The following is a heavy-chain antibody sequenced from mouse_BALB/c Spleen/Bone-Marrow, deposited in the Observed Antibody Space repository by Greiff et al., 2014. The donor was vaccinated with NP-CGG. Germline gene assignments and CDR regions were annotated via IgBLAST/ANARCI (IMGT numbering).Heavy chain of an antibody. J-gene: IGHJ1*01. CDR2: INPESSTI. Sequence: VQLKQSGGGLVQPGGSLKLSCAASGFDFSRYWMSWVRQAPGKGLEWIGEINPESSTINYTPSLKDKFIISRDNAKNTLYLQMSKVRSEDTALYYCARLNYYGSLFVWGAGTTVTVSS. CDR3: ARLNYYGSLFV. D-gene: IGHD1-1*01. CDR1: GFDFSRYW. V-gene: IGHV4-1*02.